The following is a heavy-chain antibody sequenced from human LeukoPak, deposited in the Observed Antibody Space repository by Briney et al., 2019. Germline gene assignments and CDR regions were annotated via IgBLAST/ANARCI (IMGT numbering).Heavy chain of an antibody. D-gene: IGHD5-18*01. CDR3: ARGYNYGDY. Sequence: GASVKVSCKASGYSFTSYYIHWVRQAPGQGLEWMGIINPTSGSTSYAQKFQGRVTMIRDTSTSTVYMELSSLRSEDTAVYYCARGYNYGDYWGQGTLVTVSS. V-gene: IGHV1-46*01. J-gene: IGHJ4*02. CDR2: INPTSGST. CDR1: GYSFTSYY.